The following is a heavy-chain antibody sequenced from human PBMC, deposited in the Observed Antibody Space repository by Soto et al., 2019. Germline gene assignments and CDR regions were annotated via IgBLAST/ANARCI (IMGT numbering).Heavy chain of an antibody. V-gene: IGHV3-66*01. J-gene: IGHJ3*02. CDR1: GFTVSSNY. CDR2: IYSGGST. D-gene: IGHD2-15*01. Sequence: ESGGGLVQPGGSLRLSCAASGFTVSSNYMSWVRQAPGKGLEWVSVIYSGGSTYYADSVKGRFTISRDNSKNTLYLQMNSLRAEDTAVYYCVSHCSGGSCYSFDAFDIWGQGTMVTVSS. CDR3: VSHCSGGSCYSFDAFDI.